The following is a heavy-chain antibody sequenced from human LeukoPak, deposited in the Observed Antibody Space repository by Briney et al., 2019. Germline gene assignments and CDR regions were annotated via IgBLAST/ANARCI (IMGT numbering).Heavy chain of an antibody. CDR3: ARGLGYSSSWYPYNWFDP. J-gene: IGHJ5*02. CDR1: GYSISSGYY. CDR2: INHSGST. V-gene: IGHV4-38-2*02. D-gene: IGHD6-13*01. Sequence: SETLSLTCTVSGYSISSGYYWGWIRQPPGKGLEWIGEINHSGSTNYNPSLKSRVTISVDTSKNQFSLKLSSVTAADTAVYYCARGLGYSSSWYPYNWFDPWGQGTLVTVSS.